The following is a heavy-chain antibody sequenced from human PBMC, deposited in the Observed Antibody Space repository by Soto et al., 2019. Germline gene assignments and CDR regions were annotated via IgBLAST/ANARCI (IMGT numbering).Heavy chain of an antibody. J-gene: IGHJ4*02. CDR1: GYTFRIYG. Sequence: QVQLVQSGAEVKKPGASVRVSCKASGYTFRIYGITWVRQAPGQGLEWMGWISANNGNTHYAQNLKGRVTMTTDTSTSTAYMEVRSLRSDDTAVYYCARKGTGAPVDYWGQGTLVTVSS. D-gene: IGHD1-1*01. CDR3: ARKGTGAPVDY. V-gene: IGHV1-18*01. CDR2: ISANNGNT.